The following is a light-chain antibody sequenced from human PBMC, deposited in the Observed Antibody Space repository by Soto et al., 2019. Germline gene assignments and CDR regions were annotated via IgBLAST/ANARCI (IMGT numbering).Light chain of an antibody. J-gene: IGKJ2*01. CDR1: QSLVFTNGNTY. V-gene: IGKV2-30*01. CDR3: RQGINWPPT. Sequence: DVVLTQSPLSLPVTLGQPASISCRSSQSLVFTNGNTYLNWFQQRPGQSPRRLIYKVSNRDSGVPDRFSGSGADTEFTQTITRVEAEDVAIDYCRQGINWPPTFGQGTKLEI. CDR2: KVS.